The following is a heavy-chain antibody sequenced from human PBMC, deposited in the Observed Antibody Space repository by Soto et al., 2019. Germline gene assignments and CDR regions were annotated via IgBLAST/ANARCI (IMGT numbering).Heavy chain of an antibody. Sequence: PGESLKISCKRSGYSFTNYWITWVRQMPGKGLECMGRIDPNDSYTNYSPSFQGHVAISADRSISTAYLQWSSLKASDTAMYYCARLSGLHYSSSSDYYYGMDVWGQGTTVTVSS. D-gene: IGHD6-13*01. CDR3: ARLSGLHYSSSSDYYYGMDV. CDR2: IDPNDSYT. CDR1: GYSFTNYW. J-gene: IGHJ6*02. V-gene: IGHV5-10-1*01.